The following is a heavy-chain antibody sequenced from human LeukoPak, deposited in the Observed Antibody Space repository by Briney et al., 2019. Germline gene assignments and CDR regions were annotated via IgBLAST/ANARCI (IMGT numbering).Heavy chain of an antibody. J-gene: IGHJ4*02. Sequence: GGSLRLSCAASGFTFSSYAMSWVRQAPGKGLEWVSVISGSGGSTYYVDSVKGRFTISRDDSKNTLYLQMNSLRAEDTAVYYCANQKWPQLRFDYWGQGTLVTVSS. CDR1: GFTFSSYA. CDR2: ISGSGGST. D-gene: IGHD5-24*01. CDR3: ANQKWPQLRFDY. V-gene: IGHV3-23*01.